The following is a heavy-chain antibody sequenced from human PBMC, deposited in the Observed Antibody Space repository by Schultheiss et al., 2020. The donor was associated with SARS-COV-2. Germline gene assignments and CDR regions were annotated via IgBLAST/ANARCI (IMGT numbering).Heavy chain of an antibody. V-gene: IGHV3-15*01. J-gene: IGHJ5*02. CDR3: ARLYSSGWYGAGENWFDP. Sequence: GESLKISCAASGFTVSSNYMSWVRQAPGKGLEWVGRIKSKTDGGTTDYAAPVKGRFTISRDDSKNTLYLQMNSLKTEDTAVYYCARLYSSGWYGAGENWFDPWGQGTLVTVSS. CDR2: IKSKTDGGTT. CDR1: GFTVSSNY. D-gene: IGHD6-19*01.